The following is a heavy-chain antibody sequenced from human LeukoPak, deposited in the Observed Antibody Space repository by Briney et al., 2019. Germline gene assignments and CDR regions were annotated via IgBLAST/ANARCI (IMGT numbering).Heavy chain of an antibody. CDR1: GGSFSGYY. J-gene: IGHJ4*02. Sequence: SETLSLTCAVYGGSFSGYYWSWIRQPPGKGLEWIGYFSHTGSTNYNPSLKSRVTISVDTSKNQLSLKLSSVTAADTAIYYCARDAGSLGGYFDSWGQGTLATVSP. V-gene: IGHV4-59*01. CDR2: FSHTGST. CDR3: ARDAGSLGGYFDS. D-gene: IGHD1-26*01.